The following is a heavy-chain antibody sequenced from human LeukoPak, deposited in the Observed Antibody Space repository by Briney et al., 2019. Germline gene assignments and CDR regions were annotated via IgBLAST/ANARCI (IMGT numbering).Heavy chain of an antibody. J-gene: IGHJ4*02. CDR2: IYYSGST. CDR1: GGSISSYY. D-gene: IGHD6-13*01. CDR3: ARQVIAGTSPLGY. Sequence: SETLSLTCTVSGGSISSYYWSWIRQPPGKGLEWIGYIYYSGSTNYNPSLKSRVTISVDTSKNQFSLKLSSVTAADTAVYYCARQVIAGTSPLGYWGQGTLVTVSS. V-gene: IGHV4-59*08.